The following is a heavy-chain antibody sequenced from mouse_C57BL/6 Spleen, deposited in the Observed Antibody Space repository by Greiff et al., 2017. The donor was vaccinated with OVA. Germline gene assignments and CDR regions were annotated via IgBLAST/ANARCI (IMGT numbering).Heavy chain of an antibody. CDR1: VFTFSDYY. CDR3: ARRDSNYEFAY. D-gene: IGHD2-5*01. J-gene: IGHJ3*01. Sequence: EVQGVDSGGGLVQPGGSLKLSCAASVFTFSDYYMYWVRHTPEKMLEWVAYLSNGGCSPYFPPPVKGRFTISRDKAKNTLDLQRSRLKSEDTAMYYCARRDSNYEFAYWSQGTLVTVSA. V-gene: IGHV5-12*01. CDR2: LSNGGCSP.